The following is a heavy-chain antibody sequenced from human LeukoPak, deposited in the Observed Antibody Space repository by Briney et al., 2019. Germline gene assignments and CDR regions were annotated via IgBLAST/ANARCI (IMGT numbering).Heavy chain of an antibody. CDR3: ARDLYDFWSGHPPGRFDP. CDR2: IYPNSGGT. D-gene: IGHD3-3*01. CDR1: GYTFTDYY. V-gene: IGHV1-2*02. Sequence: GASVKVSCKASGYTFTDYYMYWVRQAPGQGLEWMGRIYPNSGGTNYAQKFQGRVTMTRDTSISTAFMELSRLRSDDTAIYYCARDLYDFWSGHPPGRFDPWGQGTLVTVSS. J-gene: IGHJ5*02.